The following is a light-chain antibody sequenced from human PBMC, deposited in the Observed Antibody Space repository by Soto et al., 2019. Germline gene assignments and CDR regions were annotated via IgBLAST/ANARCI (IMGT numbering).Light chain of an antibody. Sequence: EIVMTQSPATLSLSPGDRATLSCRAGQSLGSHLAWYQQKPGQAPRLLIYAASARATGIPARFSGSGSGTEFTLTINNLQSEDFAVYYCQQYNNWPPITFGGGTKVEIK. CDR2: AAS. J-gene: IGKJ4*01. V-gene: IGKV3-15*01. CDR3: QQYNNWPPIT. CDR1: QSLGSH.